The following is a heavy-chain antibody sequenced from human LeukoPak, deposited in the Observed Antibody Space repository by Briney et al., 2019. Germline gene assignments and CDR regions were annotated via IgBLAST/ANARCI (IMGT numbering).Heavy chain of an antibody. J-gene: IGHJ4*02. Sequence: ASVKVSCKASGYTFTGYYMHWVRQAPGQGLEWMGWINSNSGGTNYAQKFQGRVTMTRDTSISTAYMELSRLRSDDTAVYYCAPVAAAVYFDYWGQGTLVTVSS. CDR3: APVAAAVYFDY. CDR2: INSNSGGT. CDR1: GYTFTGYY. V-gene: IGHV1-2*02. D-gene: IGHD6-13*01.